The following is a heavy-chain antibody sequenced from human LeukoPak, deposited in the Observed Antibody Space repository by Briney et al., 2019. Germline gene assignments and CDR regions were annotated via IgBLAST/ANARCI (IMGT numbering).Heavy chain of an antibody. CDR1: GFTFSSYS. V-gene: IGHV3-21*01. CDR2: ISSSSSYI. J-gene: IGHJ3*02. D-gene: IGHD2-15*01. CDR3: ARTAGLLGDAFDI. Sequence: GGSLRLSCAASGFTFSSYSMNWVRQAPGKGLEWVSSISSSSSYIYYADSVKGRFTISRDNAKNSLYLQMNSLRAEDTAVYYCARTAGLLGDAFDIWGQGTMVTVSS.